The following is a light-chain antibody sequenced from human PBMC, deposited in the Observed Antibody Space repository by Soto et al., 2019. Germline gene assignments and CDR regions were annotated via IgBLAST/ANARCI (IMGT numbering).Light chain of an antibody. V-gene: IGLV2-14*01. CDR1: SSDVGGYNY. CDR2: EVS. Sequence: QSALTQPATVSGSPGQSITISCTGTSSDVGGYNYVSWYQQHPGKAPKLMIYEVSNRPSGVSNRFSGSKSGNTASLTISGRQAEYEADYYCSSYTSSTTEVFGGGTQLTVL. J-gene: IGLJ2*01. CDR3: SSYTSSTTEV.